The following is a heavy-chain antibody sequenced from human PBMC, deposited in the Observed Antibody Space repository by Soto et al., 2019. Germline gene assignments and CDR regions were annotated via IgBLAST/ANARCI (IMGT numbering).Heavy chain of an antibody. J-gene: IGHJ6*02. CDR1: GFAFSSYA. Sequence: PGGSLRLSCAASGFAFSSYAMTWVRQAPGKGLEWVANIKQDGSEKYYVDSVEGRFTISRDNARNSLSLQMTSLRADDTALYYCARGPAAGTYYYGMDVWGQGTTVTVSS. CDR3: ARGPAAGTYYYGMDV. CDR2: IKQDGSEK. V-gene: IGHV3-7*01. D-gene: IGHD6-25*01.